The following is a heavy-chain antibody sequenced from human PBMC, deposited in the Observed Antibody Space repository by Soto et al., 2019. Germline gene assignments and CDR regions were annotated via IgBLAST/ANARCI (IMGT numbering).Heavy chain of an antibody. D-gene: IGHD6-25*01. V-gene: IGHV4-61*01. Sequence: PSETLSLTCTVSGGSVSSGSYYWTWIRQPPGKRMECIGYIHFSGRTNYNPSLETRVTISPDTSRNQFSLKLNSVTAADTAVYYCARGPATRSGAFDIWGQGTMVTVSS. J-gene: IGHJ3*02. CDR1: GGSVSSGSYY. CDR3: ARGPATRSGAFDI. CDR2: IHFSGRT.